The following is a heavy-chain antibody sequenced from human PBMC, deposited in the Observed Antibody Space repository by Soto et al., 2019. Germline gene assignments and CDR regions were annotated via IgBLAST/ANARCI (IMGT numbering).Heavy chain of an antibody. CDR1: GFTFSNHA. CDR3: VRGLLAFFDF. Sequence: GSLRLGGAASGFTFSNHAMSWVRQTPGKGLELVSAVSGGGGSSFYADCVKGRFTISRENSKNTVSLQMSGLRVEDTALYYCVRGLLAFFDFWGQGTPVTVSS. CDR2: VSGGGGSS. J-gene: IGHJ4*02. V-gene: IGHV3-23*01. D-gene: IGHD3-3*02.